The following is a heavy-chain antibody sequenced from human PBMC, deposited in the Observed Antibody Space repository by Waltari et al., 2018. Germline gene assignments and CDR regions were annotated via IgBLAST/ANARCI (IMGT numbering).Heavy chain of an antibody. CDR1: GGSISSGDYS. CDR2: IYYRVGT. D-gene: IGHD3-22*01. Sequence: QVQLQESGPGLVKPSQTLSLTCTVSGGSISSGDYSWSWIRQPPGKGLEWIVYIYYRVGTYYNPSLKSRVTISVDTSKNQFSLKLSSVTAADTAVYYCARDHYYDSSGYYWGPFDYWGQGTLVTVSS. J-gene: IGHJ4*02. CDR3: ARDHYYDSSGYYWGPFDY. V-gene: IGHV4-30-4*08.